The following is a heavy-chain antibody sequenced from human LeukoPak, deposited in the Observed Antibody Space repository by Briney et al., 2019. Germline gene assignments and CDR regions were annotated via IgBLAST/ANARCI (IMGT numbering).Heavy chain of an antibody. D-gene: IGHD6-13*01. J-gene: IGHJ4*02. CDR1: GFTFNIYG. V-gene: IGHV3-33*01. CDR2: IWYDGSYK. Sequence: QPGGSLRLSCAASGFTFNIYGMHWVRQAPGKGLEWVAVIWYDGSYKYYVDSVKGRFTISRDNSKNTPYPQMNSLRAEDTAVYYCARDHGYSSSFFDYWGQGTLVTVSS. CDR3: ARDHGYSSSFFDY.